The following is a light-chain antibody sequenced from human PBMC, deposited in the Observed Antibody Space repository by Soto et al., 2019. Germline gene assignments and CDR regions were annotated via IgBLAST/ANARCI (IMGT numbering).Light chain of an antibody. V-gene: IGKV1-5*01. CDR3: QQYNSYWT. CDR1: QSISSW. CDR2: DAS. Sequence: LHNTQTPSTLSASVGERVTITCRASQSISSWLAWYQQKPGKAPKLLIYDASSLESGVPSRFSGSGSGTEFTLTISSLQPDDFATYYCQQYNSYWTFGQGTKVDIK. J-gene: IGKJ1*01.